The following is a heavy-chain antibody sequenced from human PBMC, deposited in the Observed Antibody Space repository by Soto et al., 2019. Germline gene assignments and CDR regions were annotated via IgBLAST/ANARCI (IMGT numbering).Heavy chain of an antibody. J-gene: IGHJ4*02. CDR3: GGGHYFSDY. V-gene: IGHV3-30*03. CDR2: ISNEGSNK. D-gene: IGHD3-16*01. Sequence: QVQLVESGGGVVQPGRSLRLSCAASGFTFSSYGMHWVRQAPGKGLEWVALISNEGSNKYYVDSVKGRFTISRDNSKITLYLPMNSLRAEDTAVYYCGGGHYFSDYWGQGTLITVSS. CDR1: GFTFSSYG.